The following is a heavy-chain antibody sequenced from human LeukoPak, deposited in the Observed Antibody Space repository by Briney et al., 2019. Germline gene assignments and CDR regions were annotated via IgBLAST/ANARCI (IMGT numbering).Heavy chain of an antibody. CDR2: INAGNGNT. CDR1: GYTFTSYA. D-gene: IGHD3-10*01. Sequence: GASVKVSCKASGYTFTSYAMHWVRQAPGQRLEWMGWINAGNGNTKYSQKFQGRVTITRDTSASTDYMELSSLRSEDTAVYYCARGPWFGELIDYWGQGTLVTVSS. CDR3: ARGPWFGELIDY. J-gene: IGHJ4*02. V-gene: IGHV1-3*01.